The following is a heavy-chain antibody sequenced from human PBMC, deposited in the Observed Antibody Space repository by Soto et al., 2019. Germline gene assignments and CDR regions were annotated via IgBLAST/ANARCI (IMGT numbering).Heavy chain of an antibody. CDR1: GYTLTELS. D-gene: IGHD1-1*01. CDR3: ATPRILERRSTLFNFDY. Sequence: GASVKVSCKVSGYTLTELSMHWVRQAPGKGLEWMGGFDPEDGETIYAQKFQGRVTMTEDTSTDTAYMELSSLRSEDTAVYYCATPRILERRSTLFNFDYWGQGTLVTVSS. CDR2: FDPEDGET. V-gene: IGHV1-24*01. J-gene: IGHJ4*02.